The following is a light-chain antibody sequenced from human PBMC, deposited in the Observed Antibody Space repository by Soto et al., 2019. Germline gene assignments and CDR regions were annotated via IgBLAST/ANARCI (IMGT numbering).Light chain of an antibody. CDR1: QSVRSER. V-gene: IGKV3-20*01. Sequence: EIVLTQSPDTLSLSPGERATLSCRASQSVRSERLAWYQHKPGQAPRLLIYGASSRATGIPDRFSGGGSGTDLTITISRLEPEDFAMYYCQQYFTSPLTFGGGTKVDI. J-gene: IGKJ4*01. CDR2: GAS. CDR3: QQYFTSPLT.